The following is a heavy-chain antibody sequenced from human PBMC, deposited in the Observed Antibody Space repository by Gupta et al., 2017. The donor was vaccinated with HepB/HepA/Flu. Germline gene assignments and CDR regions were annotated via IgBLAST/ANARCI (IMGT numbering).Heavy chain of an antibody. J-gene: IGHJ6*02. V-gene: IGHV3-48*03. CDR1: GFTFSRYE. CDR3: ARGPRYNYGMDI. CDR2: ISSSGSPI. Sequence: EVQLVESGGDLVHPGGSLRLSCAASGFTFSRYEMNWVRQAPGKGLEWVSYISSSGSPIYYADSVKGRFTNSRDNAENSLYLQMNSLRADDTAIYYCARGPRYNYGMDIWGQGTTVTVSS.